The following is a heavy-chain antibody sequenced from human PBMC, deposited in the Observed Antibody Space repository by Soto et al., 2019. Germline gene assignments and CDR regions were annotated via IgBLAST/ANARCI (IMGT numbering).Heavy chain of an antibody. CDR1: GGSISSGGYS. V-gene: IGHV4-30-2*01. Sequence: QLQLQESGSGLVKPSQTLSLTCTVSGGSISSGGYSWGWIRQPPGKGLEWIGYIYHTGSSYYSPSLKNRVTISVDKSKMHFSLELASVTAADTAVYFCAKEGDYSAYDIWGQGTMVIVSS. CDR3: AKEGDYSAYDI. J-gene: IGHJ3*02. D-gene: IGHD4-17*01. CDR2: IYHTGSS.